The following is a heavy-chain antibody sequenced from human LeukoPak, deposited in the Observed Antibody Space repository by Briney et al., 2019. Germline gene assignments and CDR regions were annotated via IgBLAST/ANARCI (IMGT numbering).Heavy chain of an antibody. Sequence: ASVKVSCKASGYTFTSYDINWVRQATGQGLEWMGWMNPNSGNTGYAQKFQGRVTITRNTSISTAYMELSSLRSEDTAVYYCARGYITMVRGVIGWFDPWGQGTLVTASS. CDR3: ARGYITMVRGVIGWFDP. CDR1: GYTFTSYD. V-gene: IGHV1-8*03. CDR2: MNPNSGNT. D-gene: IGHD3-10*01. J-gene: IGHJ5*02.